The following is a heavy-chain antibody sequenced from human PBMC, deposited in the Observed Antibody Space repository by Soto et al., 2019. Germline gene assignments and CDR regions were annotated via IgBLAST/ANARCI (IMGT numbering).Heavy chain of an antibody. CDR1: VYIFPVYY. J-gene: IGHJ4*02. Sequence: SVKISSKTPVYIFPVYYIHWVRQAPGQVLEWMGRINPNGGDTDHAQKFQGRVTMTWATSISTVYMELTTLTSHDTAVYYCAVSIGVPDPHTAFDYWGQGTPVTVSS. CDR2: INPNGGDT. D-gene: IGHD6-19*01. CDR3: AVSIGVPDPHTAFDY. V-gene: IGHV1-2*06.